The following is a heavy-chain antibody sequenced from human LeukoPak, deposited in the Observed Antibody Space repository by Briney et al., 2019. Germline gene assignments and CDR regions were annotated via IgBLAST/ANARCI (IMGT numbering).Heavy chain of an antibody. CDR3: ATFLGSTYYDFWSGYSTDAFDI. CDR1: GGSISSYY. V-gene: IGHV4-4*09. D-gene: IGHD3-3*01. Sequence: ASETLSLTCTVSGGSISSYYWSWIRQPPGKGLEWIGYIYTGGSTNYNPSLKSRVTISVDTSKNQFSLKLSSVTAADTAVYYCATFLGSTYYDFWSGYSTDAFDIWGQGTMVTVSS. J-gene: IGHJ3*02. CDR2: IYTGGST.